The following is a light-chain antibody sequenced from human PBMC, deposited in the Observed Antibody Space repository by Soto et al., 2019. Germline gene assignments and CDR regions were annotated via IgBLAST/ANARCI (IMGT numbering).Light chain of an antibody. Sequence: QSVLTQPRSVSGSPGQSVTFSCTGTSTDVGGYYYVSWYQQHPGKAPKLIIYDVSKRPSGVPDRFSGSKSGTSASLAISGLQSEDEADYYCAAWDDSLNGPVFGTGTKLTVL. CDR2: DVS. J-gene: IGLJ1*01. CDR3: AAWDDSLNGPV. V-gene: IGLV2-11*01. CDR1: STDVGGYYY.